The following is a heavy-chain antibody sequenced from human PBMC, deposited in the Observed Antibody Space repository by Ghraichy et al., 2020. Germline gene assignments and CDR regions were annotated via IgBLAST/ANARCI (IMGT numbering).Heavy chain of an antibody. J-gene: IGHJ4*02. CDR1: GFTFSDYS. CDR3: ARGFTCASVNCRAH. V-gene: IGHV3-48*01. D-gene: IGHD5/OR15-5a*01. CDR2: ISSGSTAI. Sequence: GGSLRLSCEVSGFTFSDYSMNWVRQAPGKGLEWISSISSGSTAINYADSVKGRFIISRDNAKNSLYLQMNNLRAEDTAVYYCARGFTCASVNCRAHWGQGTLVTVSS.